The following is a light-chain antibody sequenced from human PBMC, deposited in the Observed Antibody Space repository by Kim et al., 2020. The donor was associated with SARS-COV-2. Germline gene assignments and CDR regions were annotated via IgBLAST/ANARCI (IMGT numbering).Light chain of an antibody. CDR2: DAS. Sequence: DVQMTQSPSSLSASVGDRVTITCRASQDITNYLAWFQLKPGKAPKSLIYDASSLQSGVPSRFSGSGSGTDFTLTISSLQPEDFATYYCQQYRRYPPTFGPGTKVDIK. J-gene: IGKJ3*01. V-gene: IGKV1-16*01. CDR3: QQYRRYPPT. CDR1: QDITNY.